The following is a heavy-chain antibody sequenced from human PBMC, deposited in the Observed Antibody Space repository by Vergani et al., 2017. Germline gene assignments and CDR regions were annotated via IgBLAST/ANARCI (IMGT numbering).Heavy chain of an antibody. J-gene: IGHJ4*02. CDR1: GYGFTNYW. CDR3: ARLYGRDRSGSKYFDY. Sequence: EVQLVQSGAEVKKPGESLKISCQISGYGFTNYWIGWVRQMPGKGLEWMGIIHPADSDTRYSPSFQGQVTISVDKSISTAYLQRSRLRASDSAMYYCARLYGRDRSGSKYFDYRVEGTLVTDS. CDR2: IHPADSDT. D-gene: IGHD6-25*01. V-gene: IGHV5-51*01.